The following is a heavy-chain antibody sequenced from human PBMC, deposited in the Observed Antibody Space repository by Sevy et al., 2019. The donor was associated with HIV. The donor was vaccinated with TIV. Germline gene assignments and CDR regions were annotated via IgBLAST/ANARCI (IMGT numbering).Heavy chain of an antibody. J-gene: IGHJ4*02. D-gene: IGHD6-13*01. V-gene: IGHV3-7*03. CDR2: IKQDGSEK. Sequence: GGSLRLSCAASGFTFSSYSMSWVRQAPGKGLEWVANIKQDGSEKYYVDSVKGRFTISRDNAKNSLYLQMNSLRAEDTAVYYCARDRWRGIAAADYWGQGTLVTVSS. CDR1: GFTFSSYS. CDR3: ARDRWRGIAAADY.